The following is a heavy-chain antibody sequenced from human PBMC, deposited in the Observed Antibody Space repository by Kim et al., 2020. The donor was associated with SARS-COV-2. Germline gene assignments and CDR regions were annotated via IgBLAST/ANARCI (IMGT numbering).Heavy chain of an antibody. Sequence: GGSLRLSCAASGFTFSSYAMSWVRQAPGKGLEWVSAISGSGGSTYYADSVKGRFTISRDNSKNTLYLQMNSLRAEDTAVYYCAKSGIAAAGTAYYFDYWGQGTLVTVSS. CDR2: ISGSGGST. D-gene: IGHD6-13*01. CDR3: AKSGIAAAGTAYYFDY. CDR1: GFTFSSYA. J-gene: IGHJ4*02. V-gene: IGHV3-23*01.